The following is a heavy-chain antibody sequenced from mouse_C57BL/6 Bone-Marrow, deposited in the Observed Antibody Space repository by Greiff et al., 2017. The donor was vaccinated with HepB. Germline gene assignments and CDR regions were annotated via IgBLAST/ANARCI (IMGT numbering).Heavy chain of an antibody. V-gene: IGHV5-12*01. CDR1: GFTFSDYY. Sequence: EVMLVESGGGLVQPGGSLKLSCAASGFTFSDYYMYWVRQTPEKRLEWVAYISNGGGSTYYPDTVKGRVTISRDNAKNTLYLQMSRLKSEDTAMYYCARHVSYFDYWGQGTTLTVSS. CDR3: ARHVSYFDY. J-gene: IGHJ2*01. CDR2: ISNGGGST. D-gene: IGHD6-2*01.